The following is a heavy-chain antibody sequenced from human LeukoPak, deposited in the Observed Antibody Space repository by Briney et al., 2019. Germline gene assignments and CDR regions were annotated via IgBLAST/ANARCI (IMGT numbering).Heavy chain of an antibody. D-gene: IGHD4-11*01. V-gene: IGHV3-48*01. CDR3: ARGYSNPPLEY. CDR2: ISGGGGTI. J-gene: IGHJ4*02. CDR1: GGTVSGYG. Sequence: PGGSLRLSCAASGGTVSGYGMNWVRQAPGKGLEWVSSISGGGGTIHYADSLKGRFTMSRDNAKNSPYLQMNSLRAEDTAVYYCARGYSNPPLEYWGQGTLVTVSS.